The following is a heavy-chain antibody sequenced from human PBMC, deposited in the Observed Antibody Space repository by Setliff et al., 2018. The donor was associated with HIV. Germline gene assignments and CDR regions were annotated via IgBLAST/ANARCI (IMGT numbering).Heavy chain of an antibody. V-gene: IGHV3-30*04. CDR1: GFTFSSYA. J-gene: IGHJ3*02. CDR2: ISYDGSNK. CDR3: ARDRPRGGGSLDAFDI. Sequence: GGSLRLSCAASGFTFSSYAMHWVRQAPGKGLEWVAVISYDGSNKYYADSVKGRLTISRDNSKNTLYLQMNSLRAEDTAVYYCARDRPRGGGSLDAFDIWGQGTMVTV. D-gene: IGHD1-26*01.